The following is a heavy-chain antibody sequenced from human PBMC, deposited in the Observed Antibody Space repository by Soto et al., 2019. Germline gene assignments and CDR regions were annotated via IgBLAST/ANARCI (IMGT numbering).Heavy chain of an antibody. J-gene: IGHJ4*02. CDR2: INESGST. D-gene: IGHD1-1*01. V-gene: IGHV4-34*01. CDR3: ARGSGIVALPGELEDVKYDY. Sequence: QVQLQQWGAGLVKPSETLSLSCAVYGQSFSGHSWAWIRQPPGKGLEWIGEINESGSTYYNPSLKSRVTISTDTSKNQLSPKLSSVSAADTASYFCARGSGIVALPGELEDVKYDYWGQGTLVNVSS. CDR1: GQSFSGHS.